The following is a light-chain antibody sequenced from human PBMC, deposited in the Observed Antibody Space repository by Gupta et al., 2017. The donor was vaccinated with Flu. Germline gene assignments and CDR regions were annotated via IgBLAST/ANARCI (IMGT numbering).Light chain of an antibody. CDR1: QSVSRN. J-gene: IGKJ1*01. Sequence: PATLSGSPGEGAPLPCRASQSVSRNLAWFQQKPGQAPRLLMYGASTRATGFPARFSGSGSGTEFTLTISSLQSEEFAVYYCQHENSCPRTFGQGTKVEIK. CDR3: QHENSCPRT. CDR2: GAS. V-gene: IGKV3-15*01.